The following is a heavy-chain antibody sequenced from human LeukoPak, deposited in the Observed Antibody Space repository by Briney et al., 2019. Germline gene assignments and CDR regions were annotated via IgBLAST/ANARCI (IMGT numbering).Heavy chain of an antibody. J-gene: IGHJ4*02. V-gene: IGHV3-43*01. CDR1: GFTFYDYT. CDR2: ISWDGGGT. D-gene: IGHD3-10*01. Sequence: GGSLRLSCAASGFTFYDYTMHGVRQAPGEGLEWVSLISWDGGGTYYADSLKGRFTLSRDNSKNSLYLRMNSLRPEDTALYYCAKEIPEYYYGSGCDSWGEGTLVTVSS. CDR3: AKEIPEYYYGSGCDS.